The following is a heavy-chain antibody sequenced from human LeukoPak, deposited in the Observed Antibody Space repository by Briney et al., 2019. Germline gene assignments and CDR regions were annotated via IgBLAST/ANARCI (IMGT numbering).Heavy chain of an antibody. CDR2: IYYSGST. D-gene: IGHD3-10*01. Sequence: KTSETLSLTCTVSGGSISSYYWSWIRQPPGKGLEWIGYIYYSGSTNYNPSLKSRVTISVDTSKNQFSLKLSSVTAADTAVYYCARWGDYYYYGMDVWGQGTTVTVSS. J-gene: IGHJ6*02. V-gene: IGHV4-59*01. CDR1: GGSISSYY. CDR3: ARWGDYYYYGMDV.